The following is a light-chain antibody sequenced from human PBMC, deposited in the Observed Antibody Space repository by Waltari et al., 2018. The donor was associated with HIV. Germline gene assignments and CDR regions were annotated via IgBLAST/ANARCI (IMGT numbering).Light chain of an antibody. Sequence: DIQMTQSLSTLSASMGDRVSITCRASQSISNWLAWYQQKPGQAPKLLIYRASTLESGVPSRFSGSGSGTEFTLTINNLQPDDFATYYCQQYSASPWTFGQGAKVEIK. J-gene: IGKJ1*01. CDR1: QSISNW. V-gene: IGKV1-5*03. CDR3: QQYSASPWT. CDR2: RAS.